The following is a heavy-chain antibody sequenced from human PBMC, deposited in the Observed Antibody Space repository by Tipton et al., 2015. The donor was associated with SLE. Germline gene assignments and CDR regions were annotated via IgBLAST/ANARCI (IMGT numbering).Heavy chain of an antibody. CDR1: SYSISSGYY. CDR2: IYHSGST. Sequence: TLSLTCAVSSYSISSGYYWGWIRQPPGKGLEWIGSIYHSGSTYYNPSLKSRVTISVDTSKNQFSLKLSSVTAADTAVYYCAREGADDCLDYWGQGTLVTVSS. D-gene: IGHD2-21*02. J-gene: IGHJ4*02. V-gene: IGHV4-38-2*02. CDR3: AREGADDCLDY.